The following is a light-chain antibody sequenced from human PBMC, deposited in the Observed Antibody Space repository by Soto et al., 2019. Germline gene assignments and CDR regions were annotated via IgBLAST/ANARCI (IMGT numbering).Light chain of an antibody. V-gene: IGKV3-20*01. CDR3: QQYGNSPIT. CDR2: GAS. CDR1: QSVRSY. Sequence: IVFTKYKATLSLSPGERATLSCRASQSVRSYLAWYQQKLGQAPRLLISGASSRATGIPDRFSGSGSGTDFTLTVSRLEPEDFALYYCQQYGNSPITFGQGTRLEI. J-gene: IGKJ5*01.